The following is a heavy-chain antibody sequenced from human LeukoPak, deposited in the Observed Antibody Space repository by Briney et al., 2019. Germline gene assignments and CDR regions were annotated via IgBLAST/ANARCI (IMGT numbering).Heavy chain of an antibody. V-gene: IGHV3-53*01. CDR1: GFTVSSNY. D-gene: IGHD3/OR15-3a*01. Sequence: GGSLRLFCAASGFTVSSNYMSWVRQAPGKGLEWVSVIYSGGSTYYADSVKGRFTISRDNSKNTLYLQMNSLRAEDTAVYYCARDGPVIREDIWGQGTMVTVSS. CDR2: IYSGGST. CDR3: ARDGPVIREDI. J-gene: IGHJ3*02.